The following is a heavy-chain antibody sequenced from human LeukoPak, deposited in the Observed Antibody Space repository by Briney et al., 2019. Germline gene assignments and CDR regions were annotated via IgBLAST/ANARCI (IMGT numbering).Heavy chain of an antibody. Sequence: PSETLSLTCTVSGGSISSSSYYWGWIRQPPGKGLEWIGRIYYSGSTYYNPSLKSRVTISVDTSKNQFSLKLSSVTAADTAVYYCARDQANFYPTVGWFDPWGQGTLVTVSS. D-gene: IGHD2/OR15-2a*01. CDR1: GGSISSSSYY. V-gene: IGHV4-39*07. CDR3: ARDQANFYPTVGWFDP. J-gene: IGHJ5*02. CDR2: IYYSGST.